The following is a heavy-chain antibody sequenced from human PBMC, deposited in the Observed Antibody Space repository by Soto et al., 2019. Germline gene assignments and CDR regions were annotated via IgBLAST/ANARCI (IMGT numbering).Heavy chain of an antibody. CDR3: ARDEGIRGFDS. V-gene: IGHV1-18*04. D-gene: IGHD3-10*01. J-gene: IGHJ4*02. CDR2: ISGYNGLT. Sequence: QVQLVQSGDEVKKSGASVKVSCKASGYTFSNYGISWVRQAPGQGLEWMGWISGYNGLTAYAQNVQGRVTMTIATPTTTVFMEMPGRRSNDTAVYYCARDEGIRGFDSWGQGTLVTVSS. CDR1: GYTFSNYG.